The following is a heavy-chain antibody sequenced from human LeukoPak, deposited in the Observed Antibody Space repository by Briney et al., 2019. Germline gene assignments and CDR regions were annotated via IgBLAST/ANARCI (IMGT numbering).Heavy chain of an antibody. CDR1: GSTFSSYA. D-gene: IGHD2/OR15-2a*01. Sequence: GGSLRLSCAASGSTFSSYAMHWVRQAPGKGLEWVAVISYDGSNRYYADSVKGRFTISRDNSKNTVYLQMNSLRPDDTAVYYCAKVGEKNMVEAFEIWAKGQGSPSLQ. CDR2: ISYDGSNR. J-gene: IGHJ3*02. V-gene: IGHV3-30-3*01. CDR3: AKVGEKNMVEAFEI.